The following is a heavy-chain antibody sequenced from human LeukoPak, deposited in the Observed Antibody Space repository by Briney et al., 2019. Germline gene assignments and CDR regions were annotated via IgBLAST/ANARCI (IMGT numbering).Heavy chain of an antibody. CDR1: GGSISSYY. V-gene: IGHV4-4*07. CDR2: IYSSGST. J-gene: IGHJ4*02. Sequence: SETLSLTYAVSGGSISSYYWSWIRQPAGKGLEWIGRIYSSGSTNYNPSLKSRITMSVDTSKNQFSLKLSSVTAADTAVYYCARDLSGYSLRYFDYWGQGTLVTVSS. D-gene: IGHD3-22*01. CDR3: ARDLSGYSLRYFDY.